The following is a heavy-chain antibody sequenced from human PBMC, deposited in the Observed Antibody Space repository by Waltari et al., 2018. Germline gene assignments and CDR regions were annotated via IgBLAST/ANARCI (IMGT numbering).Heavy chain of an antibody. Sequence: QVQLVESGGGVVQPGGSLRLSCAASGFTFSSYGMHWVRQAPGKGLEWVAFIRYDGSNKYYADSVKGRFTISRDNSKNTLYLQMNSLRAEDTAVYYCAKEGSPPHGGPFDYWGQGTLVTVSS. D-gene: IGHD4-17*01. CDR3: AKEGSPPHGGPFDY. CDR1: GFTFSSYG. CDR2: IRYDGSNK. J-gene: IGHJ4*02. V-gene: IGHV3-30*02.